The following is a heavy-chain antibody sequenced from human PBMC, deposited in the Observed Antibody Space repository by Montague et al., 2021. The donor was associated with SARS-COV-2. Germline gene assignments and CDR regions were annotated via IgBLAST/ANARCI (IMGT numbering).Heavy chain of an antibody. CDR3: ARQGNSGNLIDY. CDR2: IYYSGNT. V-gene: IGHV4-39*01. J-gene: IGHJ4*02. Sequence: SETLSLTCTVSGASISRSSYYWGWIRQPPGKGLEWIGNIYYSGNTHYNPSLKSRVTISVDTSKNQFSLTLSSVTAADTAIYYCARQGNSGNLIDYWGQGTLVTVFS. CDR1: GASISRSSYY. D-gene: IGHD3-10*01.